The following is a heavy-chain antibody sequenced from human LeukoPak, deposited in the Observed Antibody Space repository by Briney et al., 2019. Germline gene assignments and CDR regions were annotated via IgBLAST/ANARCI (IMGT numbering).Heavy chain of an antibody. CDR2: IIPSLGAA. V-gene: IGHV1-69*13. D-gene: IGHD2-21*01. J-gene: IGHJ6*02. CDR3: ARGAYSVVEGHYYYFGMDV. Sequence: SVNVSCTASGDTFITYSINWVRQAPGQGLEWVGGIIPSLGAANYAPSFQGRVTITADASTNTDYMELVSLTVEDTAVYYCARGAYSVVEGHYYYFGMDVWGHGTTVAVSS. CDR1: GDTFITYS.